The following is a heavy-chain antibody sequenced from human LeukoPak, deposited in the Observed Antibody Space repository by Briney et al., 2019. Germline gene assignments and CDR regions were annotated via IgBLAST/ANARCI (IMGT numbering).Heavy chain of an antibody. CDR3: ARDFPRTTVVTPVPSLAFDI. CDR2: INPSGGST. V-gene: IGHV1-46*01. J-gene: IGHJ3*02. D-gene: IGHD4-23*01. CDR1: GYTFTSCY. Sequence: ASVKVSCKASGYTFTSCYMHWVRQAPGQGLEWMGIINPSGGSTSYAQKFQGRVTMTRDTSTSTVYMELSSLRSEDTAVYYCARDFPRTTVVTPVPSLAFDIWGQGTMVTVSS.